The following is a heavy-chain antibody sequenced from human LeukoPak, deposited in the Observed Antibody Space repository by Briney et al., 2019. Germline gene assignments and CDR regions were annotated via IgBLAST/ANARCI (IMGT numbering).Heavy chain of an antibody. CDR1: GYSFTSYW. CDR2: IYPGDSDT. CDR3: ARRYCSGGSCYFDAFDI. D-gene: IGHD2-15*01. J-gene: IGHJ3*02. Sequence: GESLKISCKGSGYSFTSYWIGWVRQMPGKGLEWMGIIYPGDSDTRYSPSSQGQVTISADKSISTAYLQWSSLKASDTAMYYCARRYCSGGSCYFDAFDIWGQGTMVTVSS. V-gene: IGHV5-51*01.